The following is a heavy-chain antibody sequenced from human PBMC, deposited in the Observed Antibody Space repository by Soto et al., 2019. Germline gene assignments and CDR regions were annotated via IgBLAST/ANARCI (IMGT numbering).Heavy chain of an antibody. CDR3: ARVGITGTTFRGFDY. V-gene: IGHV3-33*01. Sequence: QVQLVESGGGVVKPGGSLRLSCAGSGFTFSSYGLPWARQAQAKGLEWVAVIWFDGSNKYYEDSVKGRFTISRDNSKNTLYLQMHSLRAEDTAVYYCARVGITGTTFRGFDYWGQGTLVTVSS. CDR2: IWFDGSNK. D-gene: IGHD1-20*01. J-gene: IGHJ4*02. CDR1: GFTFSSYG.